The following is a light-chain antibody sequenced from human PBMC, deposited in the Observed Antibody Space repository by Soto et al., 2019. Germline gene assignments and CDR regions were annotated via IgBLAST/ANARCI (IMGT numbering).Light chain of an antibody. V-gene: IGKV1-27*01. CDR1: QDIRNH. Sequence: DFQMTQSPSSLSASVGDKVTITCRASQDIRNHLVWYQHKPGKVPNVLIYAASILQSGVPSRFSGSGSGTDFTLTISSLQPEDVATYNCQKYNNVPPGYTIGQGTRVEL. J-gene: IGKJ2*01. CDR3: QKYNNVPPGYT. CDR2: AAS.